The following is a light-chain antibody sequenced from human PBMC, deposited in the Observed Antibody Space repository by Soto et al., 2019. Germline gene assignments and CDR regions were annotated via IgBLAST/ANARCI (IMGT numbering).Light chain of an antibody. CDR2: DVS. CDR3: SSYTSTSTLV. Sequence: QSVLTQPASVSGSPGQSITISCTGTSSDVGGYNYVCWYQQHPGKAPKLMIYDVSNRPSGVSDRFSGSKSGNTASLTISGRQAEDEADYYCSSYTSTSTLVFGGGTKLTVL. V-gene: IGLV2-14*01. CDR1: SSDVGGYNY. J-gene: IGLJ2*01.